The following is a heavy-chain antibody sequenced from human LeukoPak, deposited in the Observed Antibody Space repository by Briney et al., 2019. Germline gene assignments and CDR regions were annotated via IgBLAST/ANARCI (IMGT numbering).Heavy chain of an antibody. V-gene: IGHV3-23*01. J-gene: IGHJ4*02. D-gene: IGHD2-15*01. CDR3: ARMSGGSWVGYFDY. CDR1: GFTFSSYG. CDR2: ISGSGGST. Sequence: GGSLRLSCAASGFTFSSYGMSWVRQAPGKGLEWVSAISGSGGSTYYADSVKGRFTISRDNSKNTLYLQMNSLRAEDTAVYYCARMSGGSWVGYFDYWGQGTLVTVSS.